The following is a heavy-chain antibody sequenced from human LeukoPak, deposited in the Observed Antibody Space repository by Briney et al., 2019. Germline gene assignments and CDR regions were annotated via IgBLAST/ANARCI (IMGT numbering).Heavy chain of an antibody. CDR3: AKDPYYDDSSGYSGFDY. V-gene: IGHV3-23*01. CDR1: GFTFSSYA. CDR2: ISGSGGST. Sequence: GGSLRLSCAASGFTFSSYAMSWVRQAPGKGLEWVSAISGSGGSTYYADSVKGRFTISRDNSKTTLYLQMNSLRAEDTAVYYCAKDPYYDDSSGYSGFDYWGQGTLVTVYS. J-gene: IGHJ4*02. D-gene: IGHD3-22*01.